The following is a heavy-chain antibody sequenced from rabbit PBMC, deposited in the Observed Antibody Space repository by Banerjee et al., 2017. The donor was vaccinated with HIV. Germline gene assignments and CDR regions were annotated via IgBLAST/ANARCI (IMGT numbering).Heavy chain of an antibody. J-gene: IGHJ4*01. D-gene: IGHD4-1*01. CDR3: ARDLAGVIGWNFSL. CDR1: GFSFSNKYV. CDR2: IDTASSGTT. V-gene: IGHV1S45*01. Sequence: QEQLEESGGDLVKPEGSLTLTCTASGFSFSNKYVMCWVRQAPGKGLEWIACIDTASSGTTYYASWANGRFTISSDNAQNTVDLQMNSLTAADTATYFCARDLAGVIGWNFSLWGPGTLVTVS.